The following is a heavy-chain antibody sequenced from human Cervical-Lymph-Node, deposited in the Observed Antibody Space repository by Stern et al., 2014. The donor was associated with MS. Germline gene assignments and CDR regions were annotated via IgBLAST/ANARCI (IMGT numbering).Heavy chain of an antibody. J-gene: IGHJ5*02. CDR1: GFTFNKYL. Sequence: VQLVQSGSELKKPGASVNVSCKASGFTFNKYLINWVRQAPGQGLEWMGWINTNTWTPAYARCFAGRFVFSLDTSVNTAYLQISRLKTEDSAIYYCARDMSDFWSDYGHNWFDPWGQGTLVIVSS. D-gene: IGHD3-3*01. V-gene: IGHV7-4-1*02. CDR2: INTNTWTP. CDR3: ARDMSDFWSDYGHNWFDP.